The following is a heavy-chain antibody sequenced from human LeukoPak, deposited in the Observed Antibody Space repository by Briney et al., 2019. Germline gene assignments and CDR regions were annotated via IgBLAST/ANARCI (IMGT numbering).Heavy chain of an antibody. Sequence: SETLSLTCAVYGGSFSGYYWSWIRQPPGKVLEWIGEINHSGSTNYSPTLKIRVTISVDRSKNQFSLMLRSVTAADTAVYYCAAAYYDFWSEGFDIWGQGTMVTVSS. J-gene: IGHJ3*02. CDR3: AAAYYDFWSEGFDI. CDR2: INHSGST. CDR1: GGSFSGYY. V-gene: IGHV4-34*01. D-gene: IGHD3-3*01.